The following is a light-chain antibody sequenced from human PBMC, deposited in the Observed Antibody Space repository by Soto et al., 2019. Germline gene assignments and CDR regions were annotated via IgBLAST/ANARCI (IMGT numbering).Light chain of an antibody. Sequence: IQMTQSPSTLSASVGDRVTITCRASQSISYWLAWYQQKPGKAPKLLIYDASSLQSGVPSRFSGSGSGTEFTLTINSLQPDDFATYYCQLYTSYRTFGQGTKVEIK. CDR2: DAS. V-gene: IGKV1-5*01. J-gene: IGKJ1*01. CDR3: QLYTSYRT. CDR1: QSISYW.